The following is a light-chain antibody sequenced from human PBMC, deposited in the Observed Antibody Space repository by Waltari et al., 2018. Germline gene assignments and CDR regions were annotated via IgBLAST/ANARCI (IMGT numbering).Light chain of an antibody. CDR1: SRDLRCHDL. Sequence: HSARTQPASVPAPPSQSISLPCPRTSRDLRCHDLLPWYQQFPGKAPKLIIYDGNKRPSRVSNRFSGFQSGNTATLTISGLQAEDEADYYCCSDEGDNTWVFGGGTKVTVL. V-gene: IGLV2-23*01. CDR3: CSDEGDNTWV. J-gene: IGLJ3*02. CDR2: DGN.